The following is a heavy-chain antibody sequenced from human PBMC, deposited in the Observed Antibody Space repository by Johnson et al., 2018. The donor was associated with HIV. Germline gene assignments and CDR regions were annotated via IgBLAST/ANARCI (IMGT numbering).Heavy chain of an antibody. CDR1: RFTFSSYG. D-gene: IGHD1-26*01. CDR2: ISYDGGNK. J-gene: IGHJ3*02. Sequence: QVQLVESGGGVVQPGRSLRLSCAASRFTFSSYGMHWVRQAPGKGLEWVAVISYDGGNKYYADSVKGRFTISRDNSKNTRYLQMNSLRAADTAVYYCAKDEALGWELDPDAFDIWGQGTMVTVSS. CDR3: AKDEALGWELDPDAFDI. V-gene: IGHV3-30*18.